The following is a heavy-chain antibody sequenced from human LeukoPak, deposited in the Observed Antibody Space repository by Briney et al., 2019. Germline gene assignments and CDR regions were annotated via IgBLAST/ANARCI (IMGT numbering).Heavy chain of an antibody. J-gene: IGHJ4*02. D-gene: IGHD6-19*01. CDR3: ARDIGGAGY. V-gene: IGHV4-34*01. Sequence: PSETLSLTCAVYGESFSAYYWSWIRQPPGKGLEWIGEINHSGRTIYNPSLTSRVTISVDTSKNQFSLKLNSVTAAGTAVYYCARDIGGAGYWGQGTLVTVSS. CDR1: GESFSAYY. CDR2: INHSGRT.